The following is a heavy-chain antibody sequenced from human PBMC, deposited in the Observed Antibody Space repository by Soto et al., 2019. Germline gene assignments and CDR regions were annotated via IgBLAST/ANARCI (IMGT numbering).Heavy chain of an antibody. CDR2: ISWNSGSI. V-gene: IGHV3-9*01. J-gene: IGHJ6*02. CDR1: GFTFDDYA. CDR3: AKDNGGYSGYGMDV. D-gene: IGHD3-22*01. Sequence: GGSLRLSCAASGFTFDDYAMHWVRQAPGKGLEWVSGISWNSGSIGYADSVKGRFTISRDNAKNSLYLQMNSLRAEDTALYYCAKDNGGYSGYGMDVWGQGTTVTVSS.